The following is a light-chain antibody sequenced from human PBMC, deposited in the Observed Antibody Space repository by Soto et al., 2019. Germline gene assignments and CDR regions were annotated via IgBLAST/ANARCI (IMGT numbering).Light chain of an antibody. CDR2: AAS. J-gene: IGKJ5*01. Sequence: IQLTQSPSSLSASVGDRVTITCRASQGISSALAWYQQKPGKAPKLLIYAASSLQSGVPSRSSGSGSGTDFTLTISSLQPEDFATYYCQQSYSPPPVTFGQGTRLEIK. CDR1: QGISSA. CDR3: QQSYSPPPVT. V-gene: IGKV1-39*01.